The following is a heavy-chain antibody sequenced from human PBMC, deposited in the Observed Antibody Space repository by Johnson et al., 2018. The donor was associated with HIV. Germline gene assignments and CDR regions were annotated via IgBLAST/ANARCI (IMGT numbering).Heavy chain of an antibody. Sequence: VQLVESGGGLVKPGGSLRLSCAASGFTFSNAWMSWVRQPPGKGLEWVANIQQDGSEKYYVASVKGRFTISRDNAKNSLYLQMNSLRAEDTAVYYCTTGAFHAYDMWGQGTMVTVSS. CDR3: TTGAFHAYDM. V-gene: IGHV3-7*01. CDR2: IQQDGSEK. J-gene: IGHJ3*02. CDR1: GFTFSNAW. D-gene: IGHD1-1*01.